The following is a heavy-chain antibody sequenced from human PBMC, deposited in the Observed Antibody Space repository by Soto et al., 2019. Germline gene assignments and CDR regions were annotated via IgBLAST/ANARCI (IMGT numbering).Heavy chain of an antibody. CDR2: INVYNGNT. CDR1: GYTFTSFG. V-gene: IGHV1-18*01. D-gene: IGHD6-13*01. J-gene: IGHJ4*02. CDR3: ARVQFSSSWYGVDY. Sequence: QVQLVQSGTEVKKPGASVKVSCKASGYTFTSFGIGWVRQAPGQGLEWMGWINVYNGNTYYVQKLQGRVTMTTDTSTRTPYMELRSLRSADTAVYYCARVQFSSSWYGVDYWGQGTLITVPS.